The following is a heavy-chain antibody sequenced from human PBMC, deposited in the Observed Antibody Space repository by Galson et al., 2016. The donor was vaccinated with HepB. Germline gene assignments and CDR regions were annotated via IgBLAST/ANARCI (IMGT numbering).Heavy chain of an antibody. Sequence: SLRLSCAASGFTFSNFAMHWVRQAPGKGLEWVAVIWYDGTSKYYVDSVKGRFTTSRDNSKNTLNLQMNSLRAEDTAVYYCAKVATPNRNYENWFDSWGQGTLVTVSS. V-gene: IGHV3-33*06. CDR3: AKVATPNRNYENWFDS. CDR2: IWYDGTSK. J-gene: IGHJ5*01. CDR1: GFTFSNFA. D-gene: IGHD4-11*01.